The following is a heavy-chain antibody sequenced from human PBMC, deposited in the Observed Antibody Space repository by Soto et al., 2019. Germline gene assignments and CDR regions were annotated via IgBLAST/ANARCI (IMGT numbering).Heavy chain of an antibody. D-gene: IGHD2-21*02. J-gene: IGHJ4*02. CDR3: ARDERDSCSGGDCFYFDY. CDR2: ISTYNSNT. CDR1: GYTFTNYG. Sequence: QVQLLQSGGEVKKPGASLKVSCKASGYTFTNYGISWVRQAPAQGLEWLGWISTYNSNTNSAPRLQDRLTMTTDTSTSTAYMELRSLTSDDAAVYYCARDERDSCSGGDCFYFDYWGQGTLVTVSS. V-gene: IGHV1-18*04.